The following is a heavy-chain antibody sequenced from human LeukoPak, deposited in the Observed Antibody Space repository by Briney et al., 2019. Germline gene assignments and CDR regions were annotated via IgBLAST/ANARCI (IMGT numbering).Heavy chain of an antibody. CDR2: IYYSGST. J-gene: IGHJ4*02. CDR3: AREVPYYDSSIEIGY. V-gene: IGHV4-39*02. D-gene: IGHD3-22*01. CDR1: GGSISSSSYY. Sequence: SETLSLTCTVSGGSISSSSYYWSWIRQPPGKGLEWIGSIYYSGSTYYNPSLKSRVTISVDTSKNQFSLKLSSVTAADTAVYYCAREVPYYDSSIEIGYWGQGTLVTVSS.